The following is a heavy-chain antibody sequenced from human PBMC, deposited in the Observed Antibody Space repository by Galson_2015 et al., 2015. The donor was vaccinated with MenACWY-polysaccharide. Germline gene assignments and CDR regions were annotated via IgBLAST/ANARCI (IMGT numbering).Heavy chain of an antibody. CDR1: GFTFRSYP. CDR2: ISGSGNSA. J-gene: IGHJ5*02. CDR3: VRDYGNITSGRRFDP. D-gene: IGHD3-10*01. Sequence: SLRLSCAASGFTFRSYPMNWVRQTPGKGLEWVSGISGSGNSAFYADSVRGRFTISRDNSKNTLYLQMNSLRVEDTAMYFCVRDYGNITSGRRFDPWGQGTLVTVSS. V-gene: IGHV3-23*01.